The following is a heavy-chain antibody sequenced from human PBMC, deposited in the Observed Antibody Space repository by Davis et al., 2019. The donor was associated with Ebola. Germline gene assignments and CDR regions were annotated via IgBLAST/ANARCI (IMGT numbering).Heavy chain of an antibody. CDR1: GYTFTGYY. CDR3: ARHRWELHYYYYGMDV. D-gene: IGHD1-26*01. Sequence: ASVKVSCKASGYTFTGYYMHWVRQAPGQGLEWMGRINPNSGGTNYAQKFQGRVTMTRDTSISTAYMELSRLRSDDTAMYYCARHRWELHYYYYGMDVWGQGTTVTVSS. CDR2: INPNSGGT. V-gene: IGHV1-2*06. J-gene: IGHJ6*02.